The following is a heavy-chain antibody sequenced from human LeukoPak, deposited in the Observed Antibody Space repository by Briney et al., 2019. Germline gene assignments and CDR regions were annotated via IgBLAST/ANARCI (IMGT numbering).Heavy chain of an antibody. CDR1: RFTLSTYA. Sequence: GGSLRLSCAVSRFTLSTYAMTWVRQAPGKGLEWVSTIGGGGAGTYYADSVKGRFTISRDDAQNSLYLQMNSLRADDTAVYYCAKDILAAGLFFDYWGQGILVTVSS. J-gene: IGHJ4*02. CDR2: IGGGGAGT. CDR3: AKDILAAGLFFDY. D-gene: IGHD6-13*01. V-gene: IGHV3-23*01.